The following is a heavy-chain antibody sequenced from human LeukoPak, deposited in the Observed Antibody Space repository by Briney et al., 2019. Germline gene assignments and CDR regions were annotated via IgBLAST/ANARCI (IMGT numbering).Heavy chain of an antibody. J-gene: IGHJ4*02. D-gene: IGHD2-2*01. CDR2: INAYNGDT. CDR1: VYTFISYG. CDR3: AREGYCTDTNCYVNVGSFDY. Sequence: ASVKVSCKAAVYTFISYGISWVRQAPGQGREWMGWINAYNGDTNYAPNLQGRVTMTTDTSSSTAYMEMSSLRSDDTAVYYCAREGYCTDTNCYVNVGSFDYWGQGTVVTVSS. V-gene: IGHV1-18*01.